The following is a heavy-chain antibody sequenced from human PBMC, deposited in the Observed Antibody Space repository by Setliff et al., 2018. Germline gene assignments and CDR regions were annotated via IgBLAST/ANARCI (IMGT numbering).Heavy chain of an antibody. J-gene: IGHJ4*02. CDR3: VKDRYCSDASCSPDYFDY. CDR2: MSLDETNK. D-gene: IGHD2-15*01. CDR1: GFTFTNYI. Sequence: PGGSLRLSCAASGFTFTNYIIHWVRQAPGKGLEWVAVMSLDETNKYYADSVRGRFTISRDNSKNTVYLEMNSLRAEDTAVYYCVKDRYCSDASCSPDYFDYWGQGTLVTVSS. V-gene: IGHV3-30-3*01.